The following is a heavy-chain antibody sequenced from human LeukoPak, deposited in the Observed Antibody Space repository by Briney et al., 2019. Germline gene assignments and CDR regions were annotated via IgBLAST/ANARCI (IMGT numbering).Heavy chain of an antibody. J-gene: IGHJ4*02. Sequence: SETLSLTCTVSGYSISSGYYWGWIRQPPGEGLEWIGRIYTSGSTNYNPSLKSRVTMSVDTSKNQFSLKLSSVTAADTAVYYCARERAGVGSGSIYWGQGTLVTVSS. CDR3: ARERAGVGSGSIY. V-gene: IGHV4-38-2*02. CDR2: IYTSGST. D-gene: IGHD3-22*01. CDR1: GYSISSGYY.